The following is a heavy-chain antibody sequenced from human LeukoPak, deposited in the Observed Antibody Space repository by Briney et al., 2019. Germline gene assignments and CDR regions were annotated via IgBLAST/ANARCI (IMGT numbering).Heavy chain of an antibody. CDR2: IYGGGST. Sequence: GGSLRLSCAASGFTVSSNYMSWVRQAPGKGLEWVSVIYGGGSTYYADSVKGRFTISRDNSKNTLYLQMNSLRAEDTAVYYCAKDLRIWSTIMLNSLFDYWGQGTLVTVSS. CDR1: GFTVSSNY. D-gene: IGHD3-16*01. CDR3: AKDLRIWSTIMLNSLFDY. V-gene: IGHV3-53*01. J-gene: IGHJ4*02.